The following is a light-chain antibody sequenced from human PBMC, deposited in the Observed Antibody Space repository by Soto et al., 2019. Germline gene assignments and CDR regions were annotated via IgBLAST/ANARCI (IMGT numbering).Light chain of an antibody. CDR1: QSVSSD. V-gene: IGKV3-11*01. CDR3: QQRSNWPPIT. Sequence: EIVLTQSQSTLSLSPGQRSTLSCRASQSVSSDLAWYQQKPCQAPRLLXYDASNRATGIPARFSGSGSATDFTLTISSLEAEDFAVYYCQQRSNWPPITFGQGTRLEIK. J-gene: IGKJ5*01. CDR2: DAS.